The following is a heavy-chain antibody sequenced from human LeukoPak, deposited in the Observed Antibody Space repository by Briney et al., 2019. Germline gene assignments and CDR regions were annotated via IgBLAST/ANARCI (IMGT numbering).Heavy chain of an antibody. CDR2: ISAYNGNT. D-gene: IGHD3-10*01. Sequence: ASVKVSCKASGYTFTSYGISWVRQAPGQGLEWMGWISAYNGNTNYAQKLQGRVTMATDTSTSTAYMELRSLRSDDTAVYYCARLYPLWFGDRYYYYMDVWGKGTTVTISS. V-gene: IGHV1-18*01. CDR1: GYTFTSYG. CDR3: ARLYPLWFGDRYYYYMDV. J-gene: IGHJ6*03.